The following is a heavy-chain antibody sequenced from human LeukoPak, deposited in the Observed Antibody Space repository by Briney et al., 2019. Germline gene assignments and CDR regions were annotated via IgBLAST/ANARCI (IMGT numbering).Heavy chain of an antibody. CDR3: ARVSGSYTPFNALDV. CDR1: GGTFSSYA. V-gene: IGHV1-69*04. CDR2: IIPILGIA. D-gene: IGHD1-26*01. Sequence: VASVKVSCKASGGTFSSYAISWVRQAPGQGLEWMGRIIPILGIANYAQKFQGRVTITADKSTSTAYMELSSLRSEDTAVYYCARVSGSYTPFNALDVWGKGTTVTVSS. J-gene: IGHJ6*04.